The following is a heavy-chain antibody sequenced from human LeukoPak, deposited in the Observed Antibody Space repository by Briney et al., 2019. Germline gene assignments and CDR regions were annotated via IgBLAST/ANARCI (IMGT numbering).Heavy chain of an antibody. Sequence: PGGSLRLSCAASGFTFSDYYMSGIRQAPGKGLEWVSYISSSGSTIYYADSVKGRFTISRDNAKNSLYLQMNSLRAEDTAVYYCARVKDYSSASCFYYYYYMDVWGKGTTVTVSS. CDR3: ARVKDYSSASCFYYYYYMDV. V-gene: IGHV3-11*01. D-gene: IGHD2-2*01. J-gene: IGHJ6*03. CDR1: GFTFSDYY. CDR2: ISSSGSTI.